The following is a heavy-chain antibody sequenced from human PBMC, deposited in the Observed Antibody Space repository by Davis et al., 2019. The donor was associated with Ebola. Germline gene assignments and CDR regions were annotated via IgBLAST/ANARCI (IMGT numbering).Heavy chain of an antibody. CDR3: TRHVPGDFWYFDL. CDR1: GFTVSSNY. CDR2: IYVVGST. D-gene: IGHD4-17*01. Sequence: GESLKISCAASGFTVSSNYMSWVRQAPGKGLEWVSVIYVVGSTYYADSVKGRFTISRDNSKNTVYLQMDSLRVEDTAVYHCTRHVPGDFWYFDLWGRGTLVTVSS. V-gene: IGHV3-53*01. J-gene: IGHJ2*01.